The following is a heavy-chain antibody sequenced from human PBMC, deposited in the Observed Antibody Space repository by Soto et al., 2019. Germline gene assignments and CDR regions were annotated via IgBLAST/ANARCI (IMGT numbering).Heavy chain of an antibody. CDR2: ISHDGSKT. CDR3: AKDGDIVATSRFDY. J-gene: IGHJ4*02. Sequence: GGSLRLSCAASGFTFNSYGIHWVRQAPGKGLEWVAVISHDGSKTNYADSVKGRVTISRDNSKNTLYLQMNSLRAEDTAVYYCAKDGDIVATSRFDYWGQGTLVTVSS. CDR1: GFTFNSYG. V-gene: IGHV3-30*18. D-gene: IGHD5-12*01.